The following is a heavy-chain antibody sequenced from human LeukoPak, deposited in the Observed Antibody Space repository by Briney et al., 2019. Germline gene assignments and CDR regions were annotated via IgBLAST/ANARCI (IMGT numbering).Heavy chain of an antibody. V-gene: IGHV4-31*03. CDR2: IYYSGST. D-gene: IGHD5-12*01. CDR3: ASGGARYSGYEWFDP. Sequence: SETLSLTCTVSGGSLSSGGYYWSWIRQHPGKGLEWIGYIYYSGSTYYNPSLKSRVTISVDTSKNQFSLKLSSVTAADTAVYYCASGGARYSGYEWFDPWGQGTLVTVSS. CDR1: GGSLSSGGYY. J-gene: IGHJ5*02.